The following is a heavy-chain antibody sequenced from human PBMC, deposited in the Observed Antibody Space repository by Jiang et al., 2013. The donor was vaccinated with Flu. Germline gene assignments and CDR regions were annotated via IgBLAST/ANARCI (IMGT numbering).Heavy chain of an antibody. J-gene: IGHJ6*02. CDR2: INPNSGGT. V-gene: IGHV1-2*02. CDR3: ARARPSSWYRNYYYYGMDV. Sequence: EWMGWINPNSGGTNYAQKFQGRVTMTRDTSISTAYMELSRLRSDDTAVYYCARARPSSWYRNYYYYGMDVWGQGTTVTVSS. D-gene: IGHD6-13*01.